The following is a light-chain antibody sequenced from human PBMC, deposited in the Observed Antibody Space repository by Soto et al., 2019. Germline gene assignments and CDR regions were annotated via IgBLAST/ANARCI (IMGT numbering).Light chain of an antibody. CDR3: QSYDSSLSVV. V-gene: IGLV1-40*01. Sequence: QPVLTQPPSVSGAPGQRVPISCTGSSPNIGAGYNVHWYQQLPGTAPKLLIYGNSNRPSGVPDRFSGSKSGTSASLAITGLQAEDEADYYCQSYDSSLSVVFGGGTKLTVL. CDR1: SPNIGAGYN. J-gene: IGLJ2*01. CDR2: GNS.